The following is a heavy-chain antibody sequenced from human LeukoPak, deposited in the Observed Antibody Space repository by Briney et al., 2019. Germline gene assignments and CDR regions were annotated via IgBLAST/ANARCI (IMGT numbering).Heavy chain of an antibody. D-gene: IGHD3-3*01. CDR2: IYHSGST. CDR1: GGSISSSNW. J-gene: IGHJ4*02. V-gene: IGHV4-4*02. Sequence: SETLSLTCAVSGGSISSSNWWSWVRQPPGKGLEWIGEIYHSGSTNYNPSLKSRVTISVDKSKNQFSLKLSSVIAADTAVYYCAGGPYDFWSGLPFDYWGQGTLVTVSS. CDR3: AGGPYDFWSGLPFDY.